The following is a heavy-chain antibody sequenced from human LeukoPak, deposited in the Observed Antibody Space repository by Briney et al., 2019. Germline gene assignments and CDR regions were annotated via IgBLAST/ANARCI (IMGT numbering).Heavy chain of an antibody. CDR2: ISYDGSNK. CDR3: AKQAADHYYFDY. V-gene: IGHV3-30-3*01. Sequence: GRSLRLSCAASGFTFSSYAMHWVRQAPGKGLEWVAVISYDGSNKYYADSVKGRFTISRDNSKNTLYLQMNSLRAEDTAMYYCAKQAADHYYFDYWGQGTLVTVSS. CDR1: GFTFSSYA. J-gene: IGHJ4*02. D-gene: IGHD6-13*01.